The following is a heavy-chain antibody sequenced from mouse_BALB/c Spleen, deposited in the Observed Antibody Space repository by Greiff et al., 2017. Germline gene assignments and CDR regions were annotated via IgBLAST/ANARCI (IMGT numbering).Heavy chain of an antibody. V-gene: IGHV5-9-3*01. J-gene: IGHJ4*01. D-gene: IGHD2-3*01. CDR2: ISSGGSYT. CDR1: GFTFSSYA. Sequence: EVKLVESGGGLVKPGGSLKLSCAASGFTFSSYAMSWVRQTPEKRLEWVATISSGGSYTYYPDSVKGRFPISRDNAKNTLYLQMSSLRSEDTAMYYCARHMGLLRDYYAMDYWGQGTSVTVSS. CDR3: ARHMGLLRDYYAMDY.